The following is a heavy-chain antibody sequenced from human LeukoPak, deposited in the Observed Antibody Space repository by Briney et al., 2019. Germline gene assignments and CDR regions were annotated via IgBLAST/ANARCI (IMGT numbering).Heavy chain of an antibody. J-gene: IGHJ4*02. CDR3: TRETTPYY. D-gene: IGHD4-17*01. CDR2: IRSKAYGGTT. Sequence: LTPSCTGSGFTFGDYAMTWVRPAPGKGVGWVGFIRSKAYGGTTEYAAAVKDRFTISRDDSKSLAYLQMNSLKSEDTAVYYCTRETTPYYWGQGTLATVSS. V-gene: IGHV3-49*04. CDR1: GFTFGDYA.